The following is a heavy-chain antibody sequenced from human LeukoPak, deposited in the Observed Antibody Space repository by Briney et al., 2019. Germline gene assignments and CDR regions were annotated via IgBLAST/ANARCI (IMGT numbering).Heavy chain of an antibody. V-gene: IGHV3-23*01. CDR2: ISGSGGST. J-gene: IGHJ4*02. Sequence: GGSLRLSCAASGFTFSNYTMSWVRQAPGKGLEWVSTISGSGGSTYYADSVKGRFTISRGNSKNTLYLQMNSLRAEDTAVYYCTKDRSRSYYEVSGFDYWGQGTLVTVSS. CDR1: GFTFSNYT. D-gene: IGHD3-22*01. CDR3: TKDRSRSYYEVSGFDY.